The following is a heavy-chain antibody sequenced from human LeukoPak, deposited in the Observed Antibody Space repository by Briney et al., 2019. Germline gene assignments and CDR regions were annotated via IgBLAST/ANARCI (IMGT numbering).Heavy chain of an antibody. CDR2: TYYRSKWYN. V-gene: IGHV6-1*01. J-gene: IGHJ4*02. Sequence: SQTLSLTCAISGDSVSGNIVAWHWIRQSPSRGLEWLGRTYYRSKWYNEYAVSVKSRLSINPDTSRDQFSLHLNSVTPEDTAVYYCAREARGVGFDYWGQGTLVTVSS. CDR3: AREARGVGFDY. CDR1: GDSVSGNIVA.